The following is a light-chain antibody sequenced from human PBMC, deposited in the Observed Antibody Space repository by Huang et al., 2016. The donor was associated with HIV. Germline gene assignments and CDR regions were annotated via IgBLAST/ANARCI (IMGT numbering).Light chain of an antibody. CDR2: LGS. Sequence: DIVMTQSPLSLPVTPGEPASISCKSSQSLLHSNGYNYLDWYLQKPGQSPQLRISLGSNRASGVPDRFSGSGSGTDFTLKISRVEAEDVGVYYRMQALETPITFGQGTRLEIK. CDR3: MQALETPIT. V-gene: IGKV2-28*01. J-gene: IGKJ5*01. CDR1: QSLLHSNGYNY.